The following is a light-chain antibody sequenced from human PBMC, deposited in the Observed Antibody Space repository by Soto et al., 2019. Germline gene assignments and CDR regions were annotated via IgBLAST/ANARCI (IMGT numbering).Light chain of an antibody. CDR2: STS. Sequence: QAVVTQEYSLTVSPGGTVTITCASSTGAVSSGYYPNWFQQKPGQALRARIYSTSNKHSWTPARFSGSLLGGKAALTLSGVQPEDEAEYDWLLYYGGAQVFGTGTKVTVL. V-gene: IGLV7-43*01. J-gene: IGLJ1*01. CDR1: TGAVSSGYY. CDR3: LLYYGGAQV.